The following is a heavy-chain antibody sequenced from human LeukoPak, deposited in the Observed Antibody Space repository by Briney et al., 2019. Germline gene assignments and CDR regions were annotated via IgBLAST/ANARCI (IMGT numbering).Heavy chain of an antibody. V-gene: IGHV4-39*07. CDR2: IYYSGST. D-gene: IGHD3-22*01. Sequence: SETLSLTCTVSGGSISSSSYYWGWIRQPPGKGLEWIGSIYYSGSTYYNPSLKSRVTISVDTSKNQFSLKLSPVTAADTAVYYCARDSSYYDSRGAFQHWGQGTLVTVSS. CDR1: GGSISSSSYY. J-gene: IGHJ1*01. CDR3: ARDSSYYDSRGAFQH.